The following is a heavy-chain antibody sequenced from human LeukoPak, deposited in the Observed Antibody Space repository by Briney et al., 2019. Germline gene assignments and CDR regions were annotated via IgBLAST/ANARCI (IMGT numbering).Heavy chain of an antibody. Sequence: SETLSLTCTVSGGSISSGSYYWSWIRQPPGEGLEEIGSFHGGLTFYKSSLTSRVTISVDTSKSQFSLKLNSVTAADTAVYYCARGRRGYGYVDYWGQGSPVTVSS. CDR1: GGSISSGSYY. CDR2: FHGGLT. CDR3: ARGRRGYGYVDY. D-gene: IGHD5-12*01. J-gene: IGHJ4*02. V-gene: IGHV4-39*07.